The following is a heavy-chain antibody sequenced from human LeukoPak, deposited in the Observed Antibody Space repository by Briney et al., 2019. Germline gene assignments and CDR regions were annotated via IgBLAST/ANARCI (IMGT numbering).Heavy chain of an antibody. V-gene: IGHV3-15*01. Sequence: GGSLRLSCAASGFTFRNASMSWVRQAPGKGLEWVGRIKSKTDGGTTDYAAPVKGRFTISRDDSKNTLYLQMNSLKTEDTAVYYCTTRGGSFSIFDYWGQGTLVTVSS. CDR3: TTRGGSFSIFDY. J-gene: IGHJ4*02. CDR1: GFTFRNAS. D-gene: IGHD1-26*01. CDR2: IKSKTDGGTT.